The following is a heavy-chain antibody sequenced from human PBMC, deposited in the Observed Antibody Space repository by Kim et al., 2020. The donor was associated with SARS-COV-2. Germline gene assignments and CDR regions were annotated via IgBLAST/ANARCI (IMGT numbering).Heavy chain of an antibody. CDR2: IYYSGST. J-gene: IGHJ4*02. Sequence: SETLSLTCTVPGGSISSSSYYWGWIRQPPGKGLEWIGSIYYSGSTYYNPSLKSRVTISVDTSKNQFSLKLSSVTAADTAVYYCAEVYDTHAGGYWGQGTPVTVSS. V-gene: IGHV4-39*07. CDR3: AEVYDTHAGGY. CDR1: GGSISSSSYY. D-gene: IGHD3-22*01.